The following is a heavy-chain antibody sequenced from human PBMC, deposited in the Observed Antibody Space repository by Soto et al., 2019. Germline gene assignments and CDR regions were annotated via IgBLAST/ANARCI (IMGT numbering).Heavy chain of an antibody. J-gene: IGHJ6*02. Sequence: SVKVSCKASGFTFTSSAVQWVRQARGQRLEWIGWIVVGSGNTDYAQKFQERVTITRDMSTSTAYMELSSLRSEDTAVYYCAADYSSGWYHPYYYYGMDVWGQGTTVTVSS. D-gene: IGHD6-19*01. V-gene: IGHV1-58*01. CDR2: IVVGSGNT. CDR3: AADYSSGWYHPYYYYGMDV. CDR1: GFTFTSSA.